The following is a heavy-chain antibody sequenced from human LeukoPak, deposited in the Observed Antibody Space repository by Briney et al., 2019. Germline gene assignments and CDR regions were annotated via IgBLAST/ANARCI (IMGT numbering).Heavy chain of an antibody. J-gene: IGHJ4*02. V-gene: IGHV3-7*03. CDR2: IRGGEGDI. Sequence: GGSLRLSCTVSGFTFRNYWMAWVRQAPGKGLEWVSNIRGGEGDIYSVDSVKGRFTISRDKAKRSLYLQMSSLRVEDTAVYYCARDVGGALDYWGQGTLVTVSS. CDR1: GFTFRNYW. CDR3: ARDVGGALDY. D-gene: IGHD4-17*01.